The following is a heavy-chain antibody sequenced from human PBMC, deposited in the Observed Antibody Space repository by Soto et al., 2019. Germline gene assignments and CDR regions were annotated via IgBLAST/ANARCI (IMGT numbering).Heavy chain of an antibody. Sequence: ASVKVSCKASGFTFTSSAMQWVRQARGQRLEWIGWIVVGSGNTNYAQKFQERVTITRDMSTSTTYMELSSLRSEDTAVYYCAADSSGDIAAEVYGWNWGQGTLVTVSS. D-gene: IGHD6-6*01. CDR3: AADSSGDIAAEVYGWN. CDR2: IVVGSGNT. CDR1: GFTFTSSA. J-gene: IGHJ4*02. V-gene: IGHV1-58*02.